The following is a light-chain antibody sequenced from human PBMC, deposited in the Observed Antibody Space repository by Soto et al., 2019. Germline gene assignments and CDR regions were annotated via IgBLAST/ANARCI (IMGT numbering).Light chain of an antibody. CDR2: AAS. CDR1: QSISNH. V-gene: IGKV1-39*01. CDR3: QQLNSYPLT. J-gene: IGKJ4*01. Sequence: DIQMTQSPSSLSASVEDRVIITCRASQSISNHLNWYQQKPGKAPKLLIYAASSLQSGVPSRFSGSGSGTDFTLTISSLQPEDFATYYCQQLNSYPLTFGGGTKVDNK.